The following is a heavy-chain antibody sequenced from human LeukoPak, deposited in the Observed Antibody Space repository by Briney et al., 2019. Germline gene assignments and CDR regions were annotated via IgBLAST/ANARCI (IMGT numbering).Heavy chain of an antibody. J-gene: IGHJ4*02. D-gene: IGHD5-12*01. V-gene: IGHV4-59*01. CDR1: GGSISTYY. CDR2: IYHSGDT. CDR3: AREGYSGHDFIY. Sequence: SETLSPTCTVSGGSISTYYWSWIRQPPGKGLEWIGYIYHSGDTKYNPSLKSRVTISVDTSKNQFSLRLRSVTAADTAVYYCAREGYSGHDFIYWGQGTLVTVSS.